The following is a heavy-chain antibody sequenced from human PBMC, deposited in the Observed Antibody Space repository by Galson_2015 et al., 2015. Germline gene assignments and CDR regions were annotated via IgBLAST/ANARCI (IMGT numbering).Heavy chain of an antibody. J-gene: IGHJ6*03. Sequence: SLRLSCAASGFTFSSYAMSWVRQAPGKGLEWVSGISSSGGRENYADSVKGRFTISRDNSKNTLNLQMNSLRAEDTAVYYCAKKRKATPGASPYYMDVSGQGTTVTVSS. CDR2: ISSSGGRE. V-gene: IGHV3-23*01. CDR3: AKKRKATPGASPYYMDV. D-gene: IGHD1-26*01. CDR1: GFTFSSYA.